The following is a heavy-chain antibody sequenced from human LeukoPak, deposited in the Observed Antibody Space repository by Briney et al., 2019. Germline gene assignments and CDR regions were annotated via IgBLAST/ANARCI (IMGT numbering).Heavy chain of an antibody. CDR3: ARDSAGDASGWYSDV. CDR1: GASISSHY. D-gene: IGHD6-19*01. J-gene: IGHJ6*04. Sequence: SETLSLTRTVSGASISSHYWSWLRQPPGKGLEWIGYIYHSGLTNFNPSLKSRVTMSADTSKSQVSLRLRSVTAADTAVYYCARDSAGDASGWYSDVWGKGTTVTVSS. V-gene: IGHV4-59*11. CDR2: IYHSGLT.